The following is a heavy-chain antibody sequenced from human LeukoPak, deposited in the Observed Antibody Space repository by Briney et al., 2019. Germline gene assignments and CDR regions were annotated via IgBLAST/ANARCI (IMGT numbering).Heavy chain of an antibody. Sequence: SETLSLTCTVSGGSISSYYWSWIRQPPGKGLEWIGYIYYSGSTNYNPSLKSRVTISVDTSKNQFSLKVSSVTAADTAVYYCARAYDYGSGSHFDYWGQGTLVTVSS. V-gene: IGHV4-59*01. J-gene: IGHJ4*02. CDR3: ARAYDYGSGSHFDY. D-gene: IGHD3-10*01. CDR1: GGSISSYY. CDR2: IYYSGST.